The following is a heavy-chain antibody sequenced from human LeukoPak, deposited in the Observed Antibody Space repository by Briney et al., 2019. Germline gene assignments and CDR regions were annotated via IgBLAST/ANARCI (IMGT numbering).Heavy chain of an antibody. CDR2: IRYDGSNK. CDR3: AKGLIAVAVQGAY. CDR1: GFIFSTYG. V-gene: IGHV3-30*02. Sequence: GGSLRLSCAASGFIFSTYGMHWVRQAPGKGLEWVAFIRYDGSNKYYADSVKGRFTISRDNSKNTLYLQMNSLRAEDTAVYYCAKGLIAVAVQGAYWGQGTLVTVSS. J-gene: IGHJ4*02. D-gene: IGHD6-19*01.